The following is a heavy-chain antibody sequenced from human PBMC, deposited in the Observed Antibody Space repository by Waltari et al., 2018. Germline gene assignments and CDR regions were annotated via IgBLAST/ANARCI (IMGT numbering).Heavy chain of an antibody. V-gene: IGHV3-74*01. CDR3: ARDPVVVTTTPYFDS. Sequence: EVQLVESGGGLVQPGGSLRLACATSGFTFTTDWMSWVRQVPGKGLVCVSPLNLDGSITHYADFVKGRFIISRDNAKNTLYLELNSLRTEATAVYYCARDPVVVTTTPYFDSWGQGTLVTVSS. CDR1: GFTFTTDW. D-gene: IGHD2-15*01. CDR2: LNLDGSIT. J-gene: IGHJ4*02.